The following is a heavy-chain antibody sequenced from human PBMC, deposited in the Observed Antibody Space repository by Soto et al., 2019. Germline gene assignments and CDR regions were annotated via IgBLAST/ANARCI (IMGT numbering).Heavy chain of an antibody. CDR1: GYTFSNYA. J-gene: IGHJ6*02. V-gene: IGHV1-18*01. CDR3: ARDAPYDDFWSGVMELYYYGMDV. Sequence: QVQLVQSGGEVKKPGASVKVSCKASGYTFSNYAISWVRQAPGQGLEWMGWITAHNGNTKYAQKFQARVTMTTDTSTITAPMELRSLTSDDTAVYYCARDAPYDDFWSGVMELYYYGMDVWGQGTTVTVSS. D-gene: IGHD3-3*01. CDR2: ITAHNGNT.